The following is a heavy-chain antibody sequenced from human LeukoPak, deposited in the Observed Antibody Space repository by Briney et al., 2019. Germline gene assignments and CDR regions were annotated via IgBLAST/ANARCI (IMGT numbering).Heavy chain of an antibody. CDR1: GFTFSSYG. CDR2: ISGSGGST. Sequence: PGGSLRLSCAASGFTFSSYGMSWVRQAPGKGLEWVSAISGSGGSTYYADSVKGRFTISRDNSKNTLYLQMNSLRAEDTAVYYCAKYGDYVPDYFDYWGQGTLVTVSS. V-gene: IGHV3-23*01. D-gene: IGHD4-17*01. CDR3: AKYGDYVPDYFDY. J-gene: IGHJ4*02.